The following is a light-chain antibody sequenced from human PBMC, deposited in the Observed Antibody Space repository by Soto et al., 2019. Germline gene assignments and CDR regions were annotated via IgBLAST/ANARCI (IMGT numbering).Light chain of an antibody. Sequence: DIVMTQSPESLAVSLGERATINCKSSQSVFYSSNNKNYLTWYQQKPGQPPKLLIHWASTRESGVPDRFSGSGSETDFTLTISSLQAEDVAVYYCQQYYSLPLTFGGGTKVEIK. CDR3: QQYYSLPLT. J-gene: IGKJ4*01. CDR1: QSVFYSSNNKNY. V-gene: IGKV4-1*01. CDR2: WAS.